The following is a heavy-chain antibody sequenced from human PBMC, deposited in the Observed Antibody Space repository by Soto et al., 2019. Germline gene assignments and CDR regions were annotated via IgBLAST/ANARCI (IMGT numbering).Heavy chain of an antibody. V-gene: IGHV4-31*03. CDR1: GGSISSGGYY. CDR3: ARWSIAARHDY. Sequence: PSETLSLTCTVSGGSISSGGYYWSWIRQHPGKGLEWIGYIYYSGSTYYNPSLKSRVTISVDTSKNQFSLKLSSVTAADTAMYYCARWSIAARHDYWGQGTLVTVSS. D-gene: IGHD6-6*01. CDR2: IYYSGST. J-gene: IGHJ4*02.